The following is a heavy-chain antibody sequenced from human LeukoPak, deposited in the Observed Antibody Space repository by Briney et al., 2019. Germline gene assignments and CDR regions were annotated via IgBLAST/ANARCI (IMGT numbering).Heavy chain of an antibody. J-gene: IGHJ6*04. CDR2: INSSCSTI. V-gene: IGHV3-48*03. Sequence: PGGSLRLSCAASGFTFSSYEMNWVRQAPAKGLELVSYINSSCSTIYYADSVNSRFTISRDNAKNSLYLQMNSLRAEDTAVYYCAELGITMIGGVWGKGATVTISS. CDR3: AELGITMIGGV. CDR1: GFTFSSYE. D-gene: IGHD3-10*02.